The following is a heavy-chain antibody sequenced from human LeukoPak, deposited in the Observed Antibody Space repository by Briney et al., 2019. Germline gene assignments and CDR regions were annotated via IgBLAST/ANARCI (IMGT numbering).Heavy chain of an antibody. CDR2: INHSGST. D-gene: IGHD2-15*01. CDR1: GGSFSGYY. CDR3: ARGVNCSGGSCRRIYYYYYMDV. V-gene: IGHV4-34*01. J-gene: IGHJ6*03. Sequence: SETLSLTCAVYGGSFSGYYWSWIRQPPGKGLEWIGEINHSGSTNYNPSLKSRVTISVDTSKNQFSLKLSSVTAADTAVYYCARGVNCSGGSCRRIYYYYYMDVWGKGTTVTVSS.